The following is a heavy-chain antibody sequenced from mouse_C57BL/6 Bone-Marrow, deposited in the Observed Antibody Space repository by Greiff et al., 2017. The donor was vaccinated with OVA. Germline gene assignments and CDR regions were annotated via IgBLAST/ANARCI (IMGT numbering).Heavy chain of an antibody. CDR3: ARFWYYIDY. CDR1: GYTFTSYG. CDR2: IYPRGGNT. Sequence: VQLLQSGAELVRPGASVKLSCKASGYTFTSYGISWVKQRPGQGLEWIGEIYPRGGNTYYNEKFKGKATLTADTSSSTACMELRSLTSEDSAVYFCARFWYYIDYWGQGTTLTVSS. V-gene: IGHV1-81*01. J-gene: IGHJ2*01.